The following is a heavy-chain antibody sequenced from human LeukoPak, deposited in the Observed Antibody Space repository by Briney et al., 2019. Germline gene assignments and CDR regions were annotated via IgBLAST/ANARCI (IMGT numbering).Heavy chain of an antibody. CDR1: GYTFTSYG. V-gene: IGHV1-18*01. CDR2: ISAYNGNT. D-gene: IGHD1-26*01. CDR3: ARDGSGSSGKAFDI. Sequence: ASVKVSCKASGYTFTSYGISWVRQAPGQGLAWMRWISAYNGNTNYAQKLQGRVTMTTDTSTSTAYMELRSLRSDDTAVYYCARDGSGSSGKAFDIWGQGTKVTVSS. J-gene: IGHJ3*02.